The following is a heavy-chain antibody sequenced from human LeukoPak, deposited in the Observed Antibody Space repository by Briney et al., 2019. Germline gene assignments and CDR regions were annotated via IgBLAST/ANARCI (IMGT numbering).Heavy chain of an antibody. J-gene: IGHJ4*02. CDR3: AREQVLHRYFDY. V-gene: IGHV3-30-3*01. Sequence: GGSLRLSCAASGFTFSSYAMHWVRQAPGKGLEWVAVISYDGSNKYYADSVKGRFTISRDNAKNSLYLQMNSLRAEDTAVYYCAREQVLHRYFDYWGQGTLVTVSS. CDR1: GFTFSSYA. CDR2: ISYDGSNK.